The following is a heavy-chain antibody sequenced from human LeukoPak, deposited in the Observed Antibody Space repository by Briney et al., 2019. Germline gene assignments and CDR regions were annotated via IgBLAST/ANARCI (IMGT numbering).Heavy chain of an antibody. J-gene: IGHJ6*02. CDR3: SRVYPRGYCCGCSCYYYYGMDV. V-gene: IGHV6-1*01. Sequence: SQTLSLTCAISGDSVSSNSAAWNWIRQSPSRGLEWLGRTYYRSKWYNDYAVSVKSRITINPDTSKNQFSLQLNSVTPEDTAVYYCSRVYPRGYCCGCSCYYYYGMDVWGQGTTVTVSS. D-gene: IGHD2-15*01. CDR1: GDSVSSNSAA. CDR2: TYYRSKWYN.